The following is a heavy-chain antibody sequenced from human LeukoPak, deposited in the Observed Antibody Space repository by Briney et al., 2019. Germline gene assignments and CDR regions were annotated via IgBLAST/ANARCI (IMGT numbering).Heavy chain of an antibody. CDR3: ARTGTSYDFWSGYWRVLNWFDP. Sequence: NPSETLSLTCAVYGGSFSGYYWGWIRQPPGKGLEWIGSIYYSGSTYYNPSLKSRVTISVDTSKNQFSLKLSSVTAADTAVYYCARTGTSYDFWSGYWRVLNWFDPWGQGTLVTVSS. J-gene: IGHJ5*02. V-gene: IGHV4-39*01. CDR1: GGSFSGYY. D-gene: IGHD3-3*01. CDR2: IYYSGST.